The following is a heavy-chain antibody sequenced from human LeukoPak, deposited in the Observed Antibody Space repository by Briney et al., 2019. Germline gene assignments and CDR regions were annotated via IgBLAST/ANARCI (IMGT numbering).Heavy chain of an antibody. D-gene: IGHD3-3*01. V-gene: IGHV3-11*04. Sequence: GSLRLSCAASGFTFSDYYMSWIRQAPGKGLEWVSYISSIDNTIYYADSVKGRFTISRDNAKNSLYLQMNSLRAEDTAVYYCNTIFGVVKRFDYWGLGTLVTVSS. CDR2: ISSIDNTI. CDR1: GFTFSDYY. CDR3: NTIFGVVKRFDY. J-gene: IGHJ4*02.